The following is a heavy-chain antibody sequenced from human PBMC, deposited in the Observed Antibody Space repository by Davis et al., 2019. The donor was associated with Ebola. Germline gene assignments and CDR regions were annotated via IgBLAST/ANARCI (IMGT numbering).Heavy chain of an antibody. V-gene: IGHV4-59*12. J-gene: IGHJ3*02. CDR3: ARDSEDYGSGSYIDI. CDR2: IYYSGST. D-gene: IGHD3-10*01. Sequence: PSETLSLTCTVSGGSISSYYWSWIRQPPGKGLEWIGYIYYSGSTYYNPSLKSRVTISVDTSKNQFSLKLSSVTAADTAVYYCARDSEDYGSGSYIDIWGQGTMVTVSS. CDR1: GGSISSYY.